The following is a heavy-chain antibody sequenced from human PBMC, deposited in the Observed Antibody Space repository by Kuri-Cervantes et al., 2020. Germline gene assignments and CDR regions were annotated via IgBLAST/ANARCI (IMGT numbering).Heavy chain of an antibody. D-gene: IGHD7-27*01. V-gene: IGHV4-34*01. Sequence: SETLSLTCAVYGGSFSGYYWGWIRQPPGKGLEWIGNIYYSGSTYYNPSLKSRVTISVDTSKNQFSLKLNSLTAADTAVYYCARDHWGFGTYWYFDLWGRGTLVTVSS. CDR1: GGSFSGYY. J-gene: IGHJ2*01. CDR3: ARDHWGFGTYWYFDL. CDR2: IYYSGST.